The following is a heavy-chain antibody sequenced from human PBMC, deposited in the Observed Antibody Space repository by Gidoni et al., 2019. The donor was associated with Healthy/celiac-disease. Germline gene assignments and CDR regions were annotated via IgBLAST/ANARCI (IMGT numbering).Heavy chain of an antibody. CDR1: GFSLSTSGMC. J-gene: IGHJ6*02. V-gene: IGHV2-70*01. CDR3: ARIRRYGGNRSGMDV. Sequence: QVTLRESGPALVKPTQTLTLTCTFSGFSLSTSGMCVSWIRQPPGKALEWLALIDWDDDKYYSTSLKTRLTISKDTSKNQVVLTMTNMDPVDTATYYCARIRRYGGNRSGMDVWGQGTTVTVSS. CDR2: IDWDDDK. D-gene: IGHD4-17*01.